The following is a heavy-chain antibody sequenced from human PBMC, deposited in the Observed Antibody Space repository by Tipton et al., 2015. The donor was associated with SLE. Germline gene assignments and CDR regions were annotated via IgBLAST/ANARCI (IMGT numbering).Heavy chain of an antibody. Sequence: TLSLTCTVSGGSISTYYWTWIRQPAGKALEWIGRIYKSGSTTYNPSLKSRVTMSVATSKNQFSLRLTSVTAADTAFYYCARERYYGSGYYYADYWGQGSLVTVSS. CDR2: IYKSGST. J-gene: IGHJ4*02. CDR3: ARERYYGSGYYYADY. D-gene: IGHD3-10*01. CDR1: GGSISTYY. V-gene: IGHV4-4*07.